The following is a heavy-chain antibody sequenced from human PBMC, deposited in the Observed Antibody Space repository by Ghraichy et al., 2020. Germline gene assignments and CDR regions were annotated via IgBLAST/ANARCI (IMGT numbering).Heavy chain of an antibody. V-gene: IGHV3-23*01. D-gene: IGHD6-19*01. Sequence: GGSLRLSCAASGFTFSSYAMSWVRQAPGKGLEWVSAISGSGGSTYYADSVKGRFTISRDNSKNTLYLQMNSLRAEDTAVYYCAKNHHHPRIAVAGTYFDYWGQGTLVTVSS. CDR2: ISGSGGST. CDR1: GFTFSSYA. CDR3: AKNHHHPRIAVAGTYFDY. J-gene: IGHJ4*02.